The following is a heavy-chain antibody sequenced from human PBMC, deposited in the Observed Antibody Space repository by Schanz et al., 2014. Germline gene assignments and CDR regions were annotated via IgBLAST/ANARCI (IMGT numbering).Heavy chain of an antibody. CDR2: INPSGGSP. CDR1: GYTFTSYY. J-gene: IGHJ4*02. V-gene: IGHV1-46*03. Sequence: QVQLVQSGAEVKKPGASVKVSCKASGYTFTSYYMHWVRQAPGQGLEWMGIINPSGGSPSYAQKFQGRVTMARDTSPSTIYMEPSSLRSKDPAVYYCARDGGAAAGCELRGQGTLVTVSS. CDR3: ARDGGAAAGCEL. D-gene: IGHD6-13*01.